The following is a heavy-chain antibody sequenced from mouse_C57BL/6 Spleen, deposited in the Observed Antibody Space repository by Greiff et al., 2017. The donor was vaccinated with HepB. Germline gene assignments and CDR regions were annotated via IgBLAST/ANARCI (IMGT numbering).Heavy chain of an antibody. V-gene: IGHV1-74*01. CDR2: INPYDSDT. Sequence: VQLQQPGAELVKPGASVKVSCKASGYTFTSYWMHWVKQRPGQGLEWIGRINPYDSDTNYNQKFKGKATLTVDKSSSTAYMQLSSLTSEDSAVYYCAIPYYYGSSPWFAYWGQGTLVTVSA. J-gene: IGHJ3*01. D-gene: IGHD1-1*01. CDR3: AIPYYYGSSPWFAY. CDR1: GYTFTSYW.